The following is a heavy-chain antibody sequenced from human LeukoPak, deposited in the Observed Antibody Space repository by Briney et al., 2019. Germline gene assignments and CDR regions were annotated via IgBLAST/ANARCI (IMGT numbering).Heavy chain of an antibody. Sequence: SETLSLTCTVSGGSISSDYWSWIRQPPGKGLEWIGYIYYRGSTNYNPSLKSRVTISVDTSKNQFSLKLSSVTAADTAVYYCARDYSGSYSAFDIWGQGTMVTVSS. CDR1: GGSISSDY. D-gene: IGHD1-26*01. CDR3: ARDYSGSYSAFDI. V-gene: IGHV4-59*01. J-gene: IGHJ3*02. CDR2: IYYRGST.